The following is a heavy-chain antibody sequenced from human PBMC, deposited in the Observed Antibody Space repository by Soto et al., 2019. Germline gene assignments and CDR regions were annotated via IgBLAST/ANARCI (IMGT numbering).Heavy chain of an antibody. Sequence: GGPLRLAFAASEFGISRFWMTWVRRAPGEGPEWVANIKQDGSDKNYIDSVKGRFTISRDNAKNSLDLQMNSLRAADTAVYYCVRDSTVTTSDAFDVWGQGTMVTVSS. CDR2: IKQDGSDK. CDR3: VRDSTVTTSDAFDV. CDR1: EFGISRFW. D-gene: IGHD4-17*01. V-gene: IGHV3-7*01. J-gene: IGHJ3*01.